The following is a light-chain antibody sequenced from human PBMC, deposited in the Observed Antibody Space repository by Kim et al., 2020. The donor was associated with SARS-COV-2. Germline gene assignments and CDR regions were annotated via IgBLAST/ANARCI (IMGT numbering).Light chain of an antibody. CDR2: AAS. CDR1: QDISNF. V-gene: IGKV1-16*01. J-gene: IGKJ2*01. Sequence: SASVGDRVPITCRASQDISNFLAWIQQRPGEAPKSLVFAASDLQSGVPSRFSASGSGTYFTLTISSLQPEDFATYYCQHYHGYPYTFGQGTMLEI. CDR3: QHYHGYPYT.